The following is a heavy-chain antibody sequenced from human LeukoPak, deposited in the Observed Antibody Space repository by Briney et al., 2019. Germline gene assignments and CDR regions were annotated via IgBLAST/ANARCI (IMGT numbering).Heavy chain of an antibody. D-gene: IGHD3-10*01. V-gene: IGHV1-69*06. CDR1: GGTFSGYA. CDR3: ARGGSEKRNWFDP. Sequence: SVKVSCEASGGTFSGYAISWVRQAPGQGLEWMGGIIPIFGTANYAQKFQGRVTITADKSTSTAYMELSSLRSEDTAVYYCARGGSEKRNWFDPWGQGTLVTVSS. CDR2: IIPIFGTA. J-gene: IGHJ5*02.